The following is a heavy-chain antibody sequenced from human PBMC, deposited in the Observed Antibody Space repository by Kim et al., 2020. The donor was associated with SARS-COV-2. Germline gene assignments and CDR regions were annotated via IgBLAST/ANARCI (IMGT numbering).Heavy chain of an antibody. Sequence: GGSLRLSCAASGFAFSSYAMSWVRQAPGKGLDWVSVISASGGSSWYADSVKGRFIISRDNSKNTLYLQMNGPRADDTAVYYCALYCISSSCSKRHFDYWGQGTLVTVSS. D-gene: IGHD2-2*01. CDR1: GFAFSSYA. V-gene: IGHV3-23*01. CDR3: ALYCISSSCSKRHFDY. J-gene: IGHJ4*02. CDR2: ISASGGSS.